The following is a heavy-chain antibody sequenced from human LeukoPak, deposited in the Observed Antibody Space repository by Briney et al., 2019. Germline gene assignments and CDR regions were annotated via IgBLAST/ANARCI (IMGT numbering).Heavy chain of an antibody. CDR1: GYTFTSYG. Sequence: ASEKVSCKASGYTFTSYGISWVRQGPGQGLEWMGWISAYNGNTNCAQKLQGRVTMTTDTSTSTAYMELRSLRSDDTAVYYCARGGLLWFGELYDYWGQGTLVTVSS. CDR2: ISAYNGNT. J-gene: IGHJ4*02. V-gene: IGHV1-18*01. CDR3: ARGGLLWFGELYDY. D-gene: IGHD3-10*01.